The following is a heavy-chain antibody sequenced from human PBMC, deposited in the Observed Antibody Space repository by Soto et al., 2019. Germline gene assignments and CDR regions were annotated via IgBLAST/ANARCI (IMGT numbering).Heavy chain of an antibody. J-gene: IGHJ5*02. CDR3: ARAGVATISNWFDP. Sequence: TSETLSLTCTVSGGSISSGDYYWSWIRQPPGKGLEWIGYIYYSGSTYYNPSLKSRVTISVDTSKNQFSLKLSSVTAADTAVYYCARAGVATISNWFDPWGQGTLVTVSS. D-gene: IGHD5-12*01. CDR1: GGSISSGDYY. CDR2: IYYSGST. V-gene: IGHV4-30-4*01.